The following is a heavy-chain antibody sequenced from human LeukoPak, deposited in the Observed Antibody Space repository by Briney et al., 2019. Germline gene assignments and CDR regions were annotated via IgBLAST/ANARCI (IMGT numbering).Heavy chain of an antibody. D-gene: IGHD3-22*01. CDR3: AREGYYYVVDY. CDR1: GGSISSGRYY. V-gene: IGHV4-61*02. Sequence: SQTLSLTCTVSGGSISSGRYYWSWIRQPAGKGLEWIGRIYTSGSTNYNPSLKSRVTISVDTSKNQFSLKLSSVTAADTAVYYCAREGYYYVVDYWGQGTLVTVSS. CDR2: IYTSGST. J-gene: IGHJ4*02.